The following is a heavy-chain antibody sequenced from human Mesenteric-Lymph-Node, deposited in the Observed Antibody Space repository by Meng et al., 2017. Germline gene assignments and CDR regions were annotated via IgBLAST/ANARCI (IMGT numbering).Heavy chain of an antibody. D-gene: IGHD5-24*01. CDR1: GFTFSNYA. CDR2: IWYDGSNK. Sequence: VQLLESGGGLVQPGGSLRLSCAASGFTFSNYAMSWVRRAPGKGLEWVAVIWYDGSNKYYADSVKGRFTISRDNSKNTLYLQMNSLRAEDTAVYYCARDRDGYKDYWGQGTLVTVSS. V-gene: IGHV3-33*08. CDR3: ARDRDGYKDY. J-gene: IGHJ4*02.